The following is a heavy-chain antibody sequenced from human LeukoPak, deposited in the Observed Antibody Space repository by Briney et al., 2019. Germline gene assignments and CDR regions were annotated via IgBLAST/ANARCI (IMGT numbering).Heavy chain of an antibody. D-gene: IGHD6-6*01. V-gene: IGHV1-69*05. CDR3: ARAVAARPSDAFDI. Sequence: ASAKVSCKASGGTFSSYAISWVRQAPGQGLEWMGRIIPIFGTANYAQKFQGRVTITTDESTSTAYMELSSLRSEDTAVYYCARAVAARPSDAFDIWGQGTMVTVSS. CDR2: IIPIFGTA. J-gene: IGHJ3*02. CDR1: GGTFSSYA.